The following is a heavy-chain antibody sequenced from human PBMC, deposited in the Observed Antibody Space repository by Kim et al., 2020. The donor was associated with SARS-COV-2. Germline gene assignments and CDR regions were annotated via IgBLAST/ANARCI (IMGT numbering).Heavy chain of an antibody. J-gene: IGHJ4*02. CDR1: GGSISSYY. CDR2: IYYSGST. V-gene: IGHV4-59*01. Sequence: SETLSLTCIVSGGSISSYYWSWIRQPPGKGLEWIGYIYYSGSTNYNPSLKSRVTISVDTSKNQFSLKLSSVTAADTAVYYCARDSGIAAAGIDYWGQGTLVTVSS. D-gene: IGHD6-13*01. CDR3: ARDSGIAAAGIDY.